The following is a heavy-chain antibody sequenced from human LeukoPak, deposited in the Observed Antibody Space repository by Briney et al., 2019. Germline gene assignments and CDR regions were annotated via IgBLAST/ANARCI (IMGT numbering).Heavy chain of an antibody. D-gene: IGHD1-1*01. Sequence: ASVKVSCKASGYTFTSYDINWLRQATGQGLEWMGCMNPNSSNTGYAQKFQGRVTITRNTSISTAYMELSSLRPEDTAVYYCARAKRGYYYYYMDVWGKGTTVTVSS. CDR3: ARAKRGYYYYYMDV. CDR2: MNPNSSNT. CDR1: GYTFTSYD. V-gene: IGHV1-8*03. J-gene: IGHJ6*03.